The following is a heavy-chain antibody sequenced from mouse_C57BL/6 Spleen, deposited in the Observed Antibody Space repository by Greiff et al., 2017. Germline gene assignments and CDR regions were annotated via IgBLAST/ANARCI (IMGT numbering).Heavy chain of an antibody. CDR3: ARNNYDGKFAH. V-gene: IGHV5-17*01. CDR1: GFTFSDYG. J-gene: IGHJ3*01. Sequence: EVQLVESGGGLVKPGGSLKLSCAASGFTFSDYGMHWVRQAPEKGLEWVAYISSGSSTIYYADTVKGRFTISRDNAKNTPCLQMTCLRSEDTAMYYCARNNYDGKFAHWGQGTLVTVSA. CDR2: ISSGSSTI. D-gene: IGHD2-12*01.